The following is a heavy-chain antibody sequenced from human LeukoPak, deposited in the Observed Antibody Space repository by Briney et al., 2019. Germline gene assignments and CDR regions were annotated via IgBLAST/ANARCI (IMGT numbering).Heavy chain of an antibody. J-gene: IGHJ6*03. CDR2: IYYSGST. CDR3: ARDWGVGGRPGYMDV. CDR1: GGSISKKY. D-gene: IGHD6-6*01. V-gene: IGHV4-59*01. Sequence: PSETLSLTCTVSGGSISKKYRSWIRQPPGKGLEWIGYIYYSGSTNYNPSLKSRVTILVDTSKNQFSLKLISVTAADTAVYFCARDWGVGGRPGYMDVWGKGTTVTVSS.